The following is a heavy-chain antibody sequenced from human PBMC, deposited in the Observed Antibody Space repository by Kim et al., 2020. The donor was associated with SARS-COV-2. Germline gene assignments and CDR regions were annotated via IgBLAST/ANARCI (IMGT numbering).Heavy chain of an antibody. D-gene: IGHD6-13*01. V-gene: IGHV4-4*02. CDR1: GGSISSSNW. CDR2: IYHSGST. J-gene: IGHJ6*02. Sequence: SETLSLTCAVSGGSISSSNWWSWVRQPPGKGLEWIGEIYHSGSTNYNPSLKSRVTISVDKSKNQFSLKLSSVTAADTAGYYCARDQKYSSSWYYYYYGMDVWGQGTTVTVSS. CDR3: ARDQKYSSSWYYYYYGMDV.